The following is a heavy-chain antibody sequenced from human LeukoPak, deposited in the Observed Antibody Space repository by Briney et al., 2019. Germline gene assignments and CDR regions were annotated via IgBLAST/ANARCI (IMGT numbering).Heavy chain of an antibody. J-gene: IGHJ5*02. Sequence: PSETLSLTCTVSGGSISSGSYYWSWIRQPAGKGLEWIGRIYTSGSTNYNPSLKSRVTISVDTSKNQFSLKLSSVTAADTAVYYCARSVITMVRGVTAQNWFDPWGQGTLVTVSS. CDR2: IYTSGST. CDR3: ARSVITMVRGVTAQNWFDP. D-gene: IGHD3-10*01. V-gene: IGHV4-61*02. CDR1: GGSISSGSYY.